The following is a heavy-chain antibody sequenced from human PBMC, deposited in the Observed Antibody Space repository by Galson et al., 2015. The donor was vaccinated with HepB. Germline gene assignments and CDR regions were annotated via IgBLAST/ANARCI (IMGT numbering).Heavy chain of an antibody. V-gene: IGHV3-30*18. Sequence: SLRLSCAASGFTFSSYGMHWVRQAPGKGLEWVAVISDDGSNKYYADSVKGRFTISRDNSKNTLYLQMNSLRAEDTAVYYCAKGFHPTVTTFLAYWGQGTLVTVSS. D-gene: IGHD4-11*01. J-gene: IGHJ4*02. CDR2: ISDDGSNK. CDR3: AKGFHPTVTTFLAY. CDR1: GFTFSSYG.